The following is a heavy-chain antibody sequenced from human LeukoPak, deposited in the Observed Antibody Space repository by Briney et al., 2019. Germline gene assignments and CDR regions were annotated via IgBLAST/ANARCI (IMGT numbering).Heavy chain of an antibody. Sequence: GGSLRLSCAASGFTFSSHGMHWVRQAPGKGLEWVAFIRYDGSNKYYEDSVKGRFTISRDNSKNTLYLQMNSLRAEDTAVYYCAKDTRGDYGWDFDYWGQGTLLTVSS. CDR1: GFTFSSHG. CDR2: IRYDGSNK. V-gene: IGHV3-30*02. D-gene: IGHD3-10*01. CDR3: AKDTRGDYGWDFDY. J-gene: IGHJ4*02.